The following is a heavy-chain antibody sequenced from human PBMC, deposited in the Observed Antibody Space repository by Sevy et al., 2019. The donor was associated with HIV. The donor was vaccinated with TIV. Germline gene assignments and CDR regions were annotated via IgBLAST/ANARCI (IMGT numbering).Heavy chain of an antibody. CDR1: GGSISSSSYY. V-gene: IGHV4-39*01. CDR3: ARHLEIAARPKGYFDY. CDR2: IYYSGST. J-gene: IGHJ4*02. D-gene: IGHD6-6*01. Sequence: TETLSLTCTVSGGSISSSSYYWGWIRQPPGNGMEWIGSIYYSGSTYYNPSLKSRVTISVDTSKNQFSLKLSSVTAADTAVYYCARHLEIAARPKGYFDYWGQGTLVIVSS.